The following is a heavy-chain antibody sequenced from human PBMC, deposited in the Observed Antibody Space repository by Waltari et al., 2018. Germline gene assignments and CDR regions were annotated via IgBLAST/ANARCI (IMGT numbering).Heavy chain of an antibody. J-gene: IGHJ4*02. CDR3: ARQYCGGDCYWDYFEY. CDR2: INQGGSDR. CDR1: GFTFGGFW. Sequence: EVRLVESGGGLALPGDSLRLSCAASGFTFGGFWMTWVRQAPGRGLEWVASINQGGSDRSYVDAVKGRFTISRDSTKNSLFLEMNGLTAGDTAVYYCARQYCGGDCYWDYFEYWGQGTLVTVSS. D-gene: IGHD2-21*02. V-gene: IGHV3-7*01.